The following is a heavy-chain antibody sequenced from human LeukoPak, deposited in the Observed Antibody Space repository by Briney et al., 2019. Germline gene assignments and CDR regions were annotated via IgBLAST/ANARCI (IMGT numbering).Heavy chain of an antibody. CDR3: AKDLRTVVTWGYWYFDL. V-gene: IGHV3-23*01. CDR1: GFTFSSYA. J-gene: IGHJ2*01. Sequence: PGGSLRLSCVASGFTFSSYAMSWVRQAPGKGLEWVSVISGSGTNTDYADSLKGRFTISRDNSKNTLYLQMNSLRVEDTALYYCAKDLRTVVTWGYWYFDLWGRGTLVTVSS. D-gene: IGHD4-23*01. CDR2: ISGSGTNT.